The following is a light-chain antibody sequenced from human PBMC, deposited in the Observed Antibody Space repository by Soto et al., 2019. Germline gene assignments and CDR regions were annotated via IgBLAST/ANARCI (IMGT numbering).Light chain of an antibody. J-gene: IGLJ1*01. V-gene: IGLV1-40*01. CDR1: TSNIGAGYD. CDR2: ANS. Sequence: QSVLTQPPSVSGAPEQRVIVSCTGSTSNIGAGYDVHWYQQLPGTSPKLLIFANSNRPSGVPDRFSASRSGSSASLTITGLQAEDEADYYCQSYDTSLSGSYVFGSGTKVTVL. CDR3: QSYDTSLSGSYV.